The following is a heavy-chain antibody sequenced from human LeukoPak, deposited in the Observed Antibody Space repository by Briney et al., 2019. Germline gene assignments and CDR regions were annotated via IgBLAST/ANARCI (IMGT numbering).Heavy chain of an antibody. V-gene: IGHV3-21*01. Sequence: GGSLRLSCAASGFTFSSYSMNWVRPAQGKGLEWVSSISSSSSYIYYADSVKGRFTISRDNAKNSLYLQMNSLRAEDTAVYYCARVYCSGGSCYPGAFDIWGQGTMVTVSP. CDR1: GFTFSSYS. CDR2: ISSSSSYI. CDR3: ARVYCSGGSCYPGAFDI. J-gene: IGHJ3*02. D-gene: IGHD2-15*01.